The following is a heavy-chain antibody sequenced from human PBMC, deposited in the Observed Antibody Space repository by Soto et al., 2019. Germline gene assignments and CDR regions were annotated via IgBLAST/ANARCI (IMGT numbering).Heavy chain of an antibody. V-gene: IGHV3-23*01. Sequence: EVQLLESGGGLVQPGGSLRLYCAASGFTFSSYAMSWVRQAPGRGLEWVSAISGSGGSTYYADSVKGRFANSRDNAKNTLCRQMNGLRAEDTAVYYCAKDGYGQWLLPFDYWGQGTLVTVSS. CDR3: AKDGYGQWLLPFDY. D-gene: IGHD6-19*01. CDR1: GFTFSSYA. CDR2: ISGSGGST. J-gene: IGHJ4*02.